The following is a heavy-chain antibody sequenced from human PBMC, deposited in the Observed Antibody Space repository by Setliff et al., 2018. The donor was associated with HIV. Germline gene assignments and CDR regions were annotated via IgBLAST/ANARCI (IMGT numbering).Heavy chain of an antibody. Sequence: SVKVSCKASGYTFTNYDINWVRQAPGQGLEWMGGVIPMYITVNYAQKFQGRVTITTDESTSTAYMELSGLRSEDTAVYFCASAPLTTVTTGPRYYLDYWGQGTLVTVSS. CDR2: VIPMYITV. CDR1: GYTFTNYD. CDR3: ASAPLTTVTTGPRYYLDY. J-gene: IGHJ4*02. V-gene: IGHV1-69*05. D-gene: IGHD4-17*01.